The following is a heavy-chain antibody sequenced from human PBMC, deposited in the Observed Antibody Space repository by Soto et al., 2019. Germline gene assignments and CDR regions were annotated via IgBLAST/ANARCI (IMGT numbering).Heavy chain of an antibody. CDR2: INHSGST. J-gene: IGHJ6*02. D-gene: IGHD6-6*01. CDR1: GGSFSVYY. CDR3: ATPIEYSSSFDYYGMDV. V-gene: IGHV4-34*01. Sequence: PSETLCLACAFYGGSFSVYYWSWIRQPPGRGLEWIGEINHSGSTNYNPSLKSRVTISVDTSKNQFSLKLRSVTAADTAVYYCATPIEYSSSFDYYGMDVWGQGTTVTVSS.